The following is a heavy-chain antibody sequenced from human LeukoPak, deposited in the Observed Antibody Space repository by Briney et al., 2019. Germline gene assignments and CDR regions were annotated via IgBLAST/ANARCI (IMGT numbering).Heavy chain of an antibody. CDR1: GGSISIYY. V-gene: IGHV4-59*12. Sequence: SETLSLTCTVSGGSISIYYWSWIRQPPGKGLEWIGYIYYSGSTNYNPSLKSRVTISVDTSKNQFSLKLSSVTAADTAVYYCARVLVPYDSSGYSASFDYWGQGTLVTVSS. J-gene: IGHJ4*02. D-gene: IGHD3-22*01. CDR2: IYYSGST. CDR3: ARVLVPYDSSGYSASFDY.